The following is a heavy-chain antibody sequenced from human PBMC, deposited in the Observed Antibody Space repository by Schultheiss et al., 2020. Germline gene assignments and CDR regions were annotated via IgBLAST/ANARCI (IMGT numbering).Heavy chain of an antibody. CDR3: AKDLGVGATNGPRIDY. CDR1: GFTVSSNY. CDR2: IYSCGST. D-gene: IGHD1-26*01. Sequence: GGSLRLSCAASGFTVSSNYMSWVRQAPGKGLEWVSVIYSCGSTYYADSVKGRFTISRDNSKNTLYLQMNSLRAEDTALYYCAKDLGVGATNGPRIDYWGQGTLVTVSS. V-gene: IGHV3-53*05. J-gene: IGHJ4*02.